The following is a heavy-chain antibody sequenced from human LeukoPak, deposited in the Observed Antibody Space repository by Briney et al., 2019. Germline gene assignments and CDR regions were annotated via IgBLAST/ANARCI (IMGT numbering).Heavy chain of an antibody. V-gene: IGHV4-4*07. Sequence: SETLSLTCTVSGGSISSYYWSWIRQPAGKGLEWIGRIDTSGNTNYKPSLKSQVTMSVDTSKNQFSLKLNSVTAADTAVYYCARVSSSWYQDWYFDLWGRGTLVTVSS. CDR1: GGSISSYY. J-gene: IGHJ2*01. D-gene: IGHD6-13*01. CDR2: IDTSGNT. CDR3: ARVSSSWYQDWYFDL.